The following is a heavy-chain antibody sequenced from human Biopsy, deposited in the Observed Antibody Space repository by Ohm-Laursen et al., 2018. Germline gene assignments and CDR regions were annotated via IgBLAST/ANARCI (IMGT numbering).Heavy chain of an antibody. Sequence: SQTLSLTCSVSGDSISSSTYYWGWIRQPPGKGLEWIGHISYTGYTSYKSSLKSRVTISLDTSRKHFSLRLTSLAAADTAVYYCARGSNEYGGLYFPHWGQGTLVTVSS. CDR2: ISYTGYT. CDR3: ARGSNEYGGLYFPH. J-gene: IGHJ1*01. CDR1: GDSISSSTYY. V-gene: IGHV4-61*03. D-gene: IGHD4-23*01.